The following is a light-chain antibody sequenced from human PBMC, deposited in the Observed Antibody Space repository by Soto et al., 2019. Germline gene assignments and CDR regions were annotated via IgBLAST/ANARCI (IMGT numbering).Light chain of an antibody. CDR2: DTS. CDR3: QQYNGHSQM. J-gene: IGKJ1*01. Sequence: ELMLTQCPATLSLSPGERATLSCRASQDVSRYLAWYQQKPGRAPRLLIYDTSNKATGIPARFSGSGSGTEFTLAIRSLQPYDFATYYSQQYNGHSQMVGQGTKVDIK. CDR1: QDVSRY. V-gene: IGKV3-11*01.